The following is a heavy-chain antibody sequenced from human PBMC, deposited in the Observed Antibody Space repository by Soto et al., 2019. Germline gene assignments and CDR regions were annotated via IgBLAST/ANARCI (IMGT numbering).Heavy chain of an antibody. CDR1: GFSLSNARMG. CDR3: ARILVYDFWSGYHGYFDY. V-gene: IGHV2-26*01. CDR2: IFSNDEK. J-gene: IGHJ4*02. Sequence: GSGATLVNPTETLTLTCTVSGFSLSNARMGVSWIRQPPGKALEWLAHIFSNDEKSYSTSLKSRLTISKDTSKSQVVLTMTNMDPVDTATYYCARILVYDFWSGYHGYFDYWGQGTLVTVSS. D-gene: IGHD3-3*01.